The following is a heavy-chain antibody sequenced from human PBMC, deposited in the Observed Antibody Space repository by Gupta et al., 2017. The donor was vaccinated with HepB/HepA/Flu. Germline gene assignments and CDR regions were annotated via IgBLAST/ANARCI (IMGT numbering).Heavy chain of an antibody. D-gene: IGHD3-16*02. CDR2: IRGSGGST. Sequence: EVQLLESGGGLVQPGGSLRLSCAASGSPFTSYAMSWAGQPPGKGLEWVSAIRGSGGSTYYADSVKGRFTISRDNSKNTLYLQMNSLRAEDTAVYYCAKAGMITFGGVIVSYFDYWGQGTLVTVSS. CDR3: AKAGMITFGGVIVSYFDY. CDR1: GSPFTSYA. J-gene: IGHJ4*02. V-gene: IGHV3-23*01.